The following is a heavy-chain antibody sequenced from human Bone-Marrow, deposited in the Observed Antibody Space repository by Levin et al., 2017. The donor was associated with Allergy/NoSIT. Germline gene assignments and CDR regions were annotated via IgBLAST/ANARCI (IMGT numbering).Heavy chain of an antibody. J-gene: IGHJ1*01. CDR3: VRAGPGSGTYPTIYFSH. V-gene: IGHV3-74*01. D-gene: IGHD3-10*01. CDR2: INTDGSGT. Sequence: LSLPCGASEFTFRNYWMHWVRQAPGKGLVWVSRINTDGSGTVYADSVKGRFTISRDNARNTLFLQMNSLRVDDTAVYYCVRAGPGSGTYPTIYFSHWGHGTLVTVSS. CDR1: EFTFRNYW.